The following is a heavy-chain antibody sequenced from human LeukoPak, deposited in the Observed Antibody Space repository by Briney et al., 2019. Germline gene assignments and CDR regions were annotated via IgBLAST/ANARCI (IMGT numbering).Heavy chain of an antibody. CDR2: TYYRSKWYN. CDR1: GDCVSRNTAG. D-gene: IGHD6-19*01. CDR3: AGHRGSSGWYKHGY. J-gene: IGHJ4*02. V-gene: IGHV6-1*01. Sequence: SQTLSLTCAISGDCVSRNTAGWNWIRQSPSRGLEWLGRTYYRSKWYNDFAPSVRNRITINPDTSKNQFSLKLSSVTAADTAVYYCAGHRGSSGWYKHGYWGQGTLVTVSS.